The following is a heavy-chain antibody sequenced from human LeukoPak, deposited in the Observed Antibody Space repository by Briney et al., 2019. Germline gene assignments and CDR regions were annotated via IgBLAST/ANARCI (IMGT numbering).Heavy chain of an antibody. Sequence: ASVKVSCKVSGYTLTELSMHWVRQAPGQGLEWMGWISAYNGNTNYAQKLQGRVTMTTDTSTSTAYMELRSLRSDDTAVYYCARGGYYDFWSGYYYYMDVWGKGTTVTVSS. CDR3: ARGGYYDFWSGYYYYMDV. V-gene: IGHV1-18*01. D-gene: IGHD3-3*01. J-gene: IGHJ6*03. CDR2: ISAYNGNT. CDR1: GYTLTELS.